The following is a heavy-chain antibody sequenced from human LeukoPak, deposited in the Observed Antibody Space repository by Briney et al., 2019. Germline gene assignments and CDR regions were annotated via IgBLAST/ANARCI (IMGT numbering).Heavy chain of an antibody. CDR2: IYYSGST. J-gene: IGHJ4*02. Sequence: RQPPXXXLEWIGYIYYSGSTNYNPSLKSRVTISVDTSKNQFSLKLSSVTAADTAVYYCAREGYAADFDYWGQGTLATVSS. CDR3: AREGYAADFDY. V-gene: IGHV4-59*01. D-gene: IGHD6-13*01.